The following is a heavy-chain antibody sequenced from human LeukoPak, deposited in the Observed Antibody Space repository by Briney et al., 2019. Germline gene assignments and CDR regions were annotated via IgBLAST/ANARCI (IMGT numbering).Heavy chain of an antibody. CDR1: DYTFNSYG. CDR3: ARVKSALSHRSDYYYYMDV. J-gene: IGHJ6*03. D-gene: IGHD3-10*01. CDR2: ISAYNGNT. V-gene: IGHV1-18*01. Sequence: ASVKVSCKASDYTFNSYGFSWVRQAPGQGLEWMGWISAYNGNTYYAQKFQDRVTLTTDTSTTTAYMDLRSLRSDDTAVYYCARVKSALSHRSDYYYYMDVWGKGTTVTVSS.